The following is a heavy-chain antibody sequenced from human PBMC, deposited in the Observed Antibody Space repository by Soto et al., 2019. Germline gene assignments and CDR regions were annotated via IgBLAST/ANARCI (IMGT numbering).Heavy chain of an antibody. D-gene: IGHD3-10*01. V-gene: IGHV3-15*01. CDR2: IKSGIDDETR. CDR3: TADVPEYGSGDLDY. CDR1: GFTFKNAW. J-gene: IGHJ4*02. Sequence: EVPLVESGGGLVKPGGSLRLSCAASGFTFKNAWMSWVRQAPGKGLEWVGRIKSGIDDETRDYAAPVKGRFTISRDDSRNTLYLQMDSLTIDDTAMYYCTADVPEYGSGDLDYWGQGTLVTVSS.